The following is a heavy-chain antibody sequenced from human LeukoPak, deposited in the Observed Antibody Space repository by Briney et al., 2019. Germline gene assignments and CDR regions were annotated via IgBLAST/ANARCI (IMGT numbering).Heavy chain of an antibody. D-gene: IGHD2-21*02. CDR1: GYTFTSYD. J-gene: IGHJ3*02. Sequence: SVKVSCKASGYTFTSYDINWVRQAPGQGLEWMGRIIPIFGTANYAQKFQGRVTITTDESTSTAYMELSSLRSEDTAVYYCALVVVTAMSYDAFDIWGQGTMVTVSS. CDR2: IIPIFGTA. V-gene: IGHV1-69*05. CDR3: ALVVVTAMSYDAFDI.